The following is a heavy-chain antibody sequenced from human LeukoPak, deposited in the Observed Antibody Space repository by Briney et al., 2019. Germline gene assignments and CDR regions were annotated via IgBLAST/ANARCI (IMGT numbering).Heavy chain of an antibody. CDR1: GFTFSSYA. CDR2: ITGSNTTI. Sequence: GGSLRLSCAASGFTFSSYAMTGVRQAPGKGLEWLSYITGSNTTIYYADSVKGRFLISRDNAKNSLYLQMNSLRDEDTAVYYCARAHYGMDVWGQGTTVTVSS. V-gene: IGHV3-48*02. CDR3: ARAHYGMDV. J-gene: IGHJ6*02.